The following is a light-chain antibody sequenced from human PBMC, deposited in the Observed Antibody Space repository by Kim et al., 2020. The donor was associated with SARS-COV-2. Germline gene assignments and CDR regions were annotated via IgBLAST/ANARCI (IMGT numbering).Light chain of an antibody. J-gene: IGKJ2*01. CDR1: QIIGKNY. CDR3: QQYASSPRT. CDR2: HAS. V-gene: IGKV3-20*01. Sequence: EIVLTQSPGTLSLSPGERATLSCRASQIIGKNYLAWYQQKPGQAPRLLIYHASSRATGIPDRYSGSGSETDFTLIISRLEPEDFAVYYCQQYASSPRTFGQGTKLEI.